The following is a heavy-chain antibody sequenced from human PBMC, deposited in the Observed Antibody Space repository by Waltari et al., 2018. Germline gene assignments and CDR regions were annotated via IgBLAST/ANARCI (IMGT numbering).Heavy chain of an antibody. CDR3: AREDSRHYYDSSGYYAFDY. CDR1: GGSFSGYY. J-gene: IGHJ4*02. CDR2: INHSGST. V-gene: IGHV4-34*01. Sequence: QVQLQQWGAGLLKPSETLSLTCAVYGGSFSGYYWSWLRQPPGKGLEWIGEINHSGSTNYNPSLKSGVTISVDTSKNQFSLKLSSVTAADTAVYYCAREDSRHYYDSSGYYAFDYWGQGTLVTVSS. D-gene: IGHD3-22*01.